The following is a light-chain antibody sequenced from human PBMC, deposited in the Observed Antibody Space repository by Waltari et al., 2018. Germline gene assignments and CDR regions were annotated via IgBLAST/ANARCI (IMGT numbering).Light chain of an antibody. CDR1: SSDLGTYKY. CDR3: CSFAGSYTWV. Sequence: QSVLTQPRSVSGSPGQSVTISCTGTSSDLGTYKYVSWYQQHSGNAPKLIIHDVTKRPSGVPDRCAVSKSGNTASLTISGLQAEDEAEYFCCSFAGSYTWVFGGGTELTVL. J-gene: IGLJ3*02. V-gene: IGLV2-11*01. CDR2: DVT.